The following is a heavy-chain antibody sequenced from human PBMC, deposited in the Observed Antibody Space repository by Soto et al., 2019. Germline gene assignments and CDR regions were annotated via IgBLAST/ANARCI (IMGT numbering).Heavy chain of an antibody. CDR2: IWYDGSNK. D-gene: IGHD6-19*01. V-gene: IGHV3-33*01. Sequence: GGSLRLSCAASGFTFSSYGMHWVRQAPGKGLEWVAVIWYDGSNKYYADSVKGRFTISRDNSKNTLYLQMNSLRAEDTAVYYCARARPGYSSGWYVGYFQHWGQGTLVTVSS. CDR1: GFTFSSYG. CDR3: ARARPGYSSGWYVGYFQH. J-gene: IGHJ1*01.